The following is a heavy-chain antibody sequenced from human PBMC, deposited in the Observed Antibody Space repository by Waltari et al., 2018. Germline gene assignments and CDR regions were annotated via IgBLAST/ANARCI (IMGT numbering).Heavy chain of an antibody. V-gene: IGHV4-61*09. J-gene: IGHJ3*02. CDR2: IYPGDSDT. CDR1: GGSISSGSYYW. Sequence: QVQLQESGPGLVKPSQTLSLTCTVSGGSISSGSYYWSWIRQPAGKGLAWMGIIYPGDSDTRYSPSFQGQVTISADKSISTAYLQWSSLKASDTAMYYCARKEGSGAFDIWGQGTMVTVSS. CDR3: ARKEGSGAFDI.